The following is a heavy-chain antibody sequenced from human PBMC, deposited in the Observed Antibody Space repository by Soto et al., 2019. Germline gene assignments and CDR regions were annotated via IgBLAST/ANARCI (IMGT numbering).Heavy chain of an antibody. CDR2: TYYRSKWYN. D-gene: IGHD6-13*01. Sequence: SQTLSLTCAISGDSVSSDSAAWTWIRQSPSRGLEWLGRTYYRSKWYNDYAESVKSRITIKPDTSKNQFSLQLNSVTPEDTAVYYCARKGIAAVDIWGQGTMVIV. J-gene: IGHJ3*02. CDR3: ARKGIAAVDI. CDR1: GDSVSSDSAA. V-gene: IGHV6-1*01.